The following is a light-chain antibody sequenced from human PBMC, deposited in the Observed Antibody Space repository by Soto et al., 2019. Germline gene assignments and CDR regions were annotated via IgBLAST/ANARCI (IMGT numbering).Light chain of an antibody. CDR3: QQYNGYSHS. CDR1: QSITRW. Sequence: DIQMTQSPSTLSESVGDRVTITCRADQSITRWLAWFQQKPGKAPSLLNYDATNLQPGVPSRFSGSGSGTEFTLTISSLQPDDFATYYCQQYNGYSHSFGQGTRVEIK. CDR2: DAT. J-gene: IGKJ2*01. V-gene: IGKV1-5*01.